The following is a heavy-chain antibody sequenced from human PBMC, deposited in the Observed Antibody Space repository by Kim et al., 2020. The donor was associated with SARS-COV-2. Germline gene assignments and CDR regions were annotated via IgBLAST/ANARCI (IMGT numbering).Heavy chain of an antibody. Sequence: ASVKVSCKASGYTFTSYAMHWVRQAPGQRLEWMGWINAGNGNTKYSQKFQGRVTITRDTSASTAYMELSSLRSEDTAVYYCARGRWATRRGAGNIVVVEGVDYWGQGTLVTVSS. CDR3: ARGRWATRRGAGNIVVVEGVDY. J-gene: IGHJ4*02. V-gene: IGHV1-3*01. CDR2: INAGNGNT. CDR1: GYTFTSYA. D-gene: IGHD2-21*01.